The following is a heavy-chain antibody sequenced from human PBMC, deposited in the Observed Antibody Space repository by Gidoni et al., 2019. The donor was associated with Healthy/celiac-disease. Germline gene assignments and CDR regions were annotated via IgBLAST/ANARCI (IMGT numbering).Heavy chain of an antibody. CDR3: ARGGGPYYYYGMDV. J-gene: IGHJ6*02. D-gene: IGHD3-10*01. CDR1: GGSFSGYY. CDR2: INHRGNT. V-gene: IGHV4-34*01. Sequence: QVQLQQWGAGLLKPSGTLSLTCAVYGGSFSGYYWRWIRQPPGKGLEWIGEINHRGNTNYNPSLKSRVTISVDTSKNQFSLKLSSVTAADTAVYYCARGGGPYYYYGMDVWGQGTTVTVSS.